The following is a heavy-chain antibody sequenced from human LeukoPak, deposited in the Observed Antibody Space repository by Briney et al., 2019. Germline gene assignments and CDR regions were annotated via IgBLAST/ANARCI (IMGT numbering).Heavy chain of an antibody. V-gene: IGHV1-69*05. Sequence: SVKVSCKASGGTFSSYAISWGRQAPGQGLEWMGGSIPIFGKANYAQKFQGRGTITTDESTSTAYMELSRLRSEDTAVYYCARDLGDYGGNYWFDPWGQGPLVTVSS. CDR1: GGTFSSYA. D-gene: IGHD4/OR15-4a*01. CDR2: SIPIFGKA. CDR3: ARDLGDYGGNYWFDP. J-gene: IGHJ5*02.